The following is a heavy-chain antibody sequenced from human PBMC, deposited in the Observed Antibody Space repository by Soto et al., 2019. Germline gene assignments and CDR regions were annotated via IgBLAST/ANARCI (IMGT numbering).Heavy chain of an antibody. Sequence: EVQLLESGGGLVQPGGSLRLSCAASQFTFRIYAMSWVRQAPGKGLEWISAINDGGGSTHHADSVKGRFTISRDNSKNTLYLQMNSLRDEDTAVYYCAKGSSGSRPYYFDQWGQGTLVTVSS. CDR2: INDGGGST. D-gene: IGHD3-22*01. CDR1: QFTFRIYA. CDR3: AKGSSGSRPYYFDQ. J-gene: IGHJ4*02. V-gene: IGHV3-23*01.